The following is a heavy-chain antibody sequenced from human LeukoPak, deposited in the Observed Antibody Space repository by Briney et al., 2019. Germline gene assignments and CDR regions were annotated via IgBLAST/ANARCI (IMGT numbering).Heavy chain of an antibody. CDR2: ISSSGSTI. CDR1: GFTLSDYY. CDR3: ARDHNWNALDI. V-gene: IGHV3-11*01. D-gene: IGHD1-20*01. Sequence: PGGSLRLSCAASGFTLSDYYMSWIRQAPGKGLEWVSYISSSGSTIYYADSVKGRFTISRGNAKNSLYLQMNSLRAEDTAVYYCARDHNWNALDIWGQGTMVTVSS. J-gene: IGHJ3*02.